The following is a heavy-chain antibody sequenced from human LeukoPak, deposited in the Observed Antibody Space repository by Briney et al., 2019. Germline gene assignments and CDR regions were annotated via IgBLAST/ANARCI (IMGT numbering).Heavy chain of an antibody. CDR3: ARDSSGWYNWFDP. V-gene: IGHV4-34*01. D-gene: IGHD6-19*01. CDR1: GGSFSGYY. J-gene: IGHJ5*02. CDR2: INHSGST. Sequence: PSETLSLTCAVYGGSFSGYYWSWIRQPPGKGLEWIGEINHSGSTNYNPSLKSRVTMSVDTSKNQFSLKLSSVTAADTAVYYCARDSSGWYNWFDPWGQGTLVTVSS.